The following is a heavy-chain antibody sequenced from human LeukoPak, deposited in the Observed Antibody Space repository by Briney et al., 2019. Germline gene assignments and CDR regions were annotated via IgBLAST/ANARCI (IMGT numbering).Heavy chain of an antibody. CDR3: ARKGEWGYDYPPFFDY. CDR2: IKQDEREK. Sequence: GRPLSPSCAPSEFTFSSIRMSWVRHAPGNGLACATNIKQDEREKYYADSVTGRFTLSRDNAKNSLYMQMNSLRAEDTAVYYCARKGEWGYDYPPFFDYWGQGTLVTVSS. V-gene: IGHV3-7*03. J-gene: IGHJ4*02. CDR1: EFTFSSIR. D-gene: IGHD5-12*01.